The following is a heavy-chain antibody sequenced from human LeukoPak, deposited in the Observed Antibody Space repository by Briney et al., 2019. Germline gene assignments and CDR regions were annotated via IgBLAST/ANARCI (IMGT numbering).Heavy chain of an antibody. CDR1: GFTFSGYY. CDR3: ARGRENTPDYGGNSRTNWFDP. J-gene: IGHJ5*02. CDR2: INHSGST. V-gene: IGHV4-34*01. Sequence: GSLRLSCAASGFTFSGYYMSWIRQPPGKGLEWIGEINHSGSTNYNPSLKSRVTISVDTSKNQFSLKLSSVTAADTAVYYCARGRENTPDYGGNSRTNWFDPWGQGTLVTVSS. D-gene: IGHD4-23*01.